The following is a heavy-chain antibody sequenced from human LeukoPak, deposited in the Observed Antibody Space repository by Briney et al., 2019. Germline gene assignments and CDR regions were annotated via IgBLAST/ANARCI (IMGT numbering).Heavy chain of an antibody. CDR3: ATSTHYYGSGALDP. Sequence: SVKVSCKASGGTFSSYAISWVRQAPGQGLEWMGGIIPIFGTANYAQKFQGRVTITADESTSTAYMELSSLRSEDTAVYYCATSTHYYGSGALDPWGQGTLVTVSS. J-gene: IGHJ5*02. D-gene: IGHD3-10*01. CDR1: GGTFSSYA. CDR2: IIPIFGTA. V-gene: IGHV1-69*13.